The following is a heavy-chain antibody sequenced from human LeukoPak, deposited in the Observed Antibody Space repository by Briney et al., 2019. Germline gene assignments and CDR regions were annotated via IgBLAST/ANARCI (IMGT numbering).Heavy chain of an antibody. D-gene: IGHD5-18*01. CDR1: AFTFSNVW. CDR3: TIPASGYSYGVLDS. CDR2: IGSKTDGGKT. V-gene: IGHV3-15*04. Sequence: GGSLRLSCAASAFTFSNVWMSWVRQAPGKGLEWVGRIGSKTDGGKTDYAAPVKGRFTISRDDSKNTLYLQMDSLKTEDTAVYYCTIPASGYSYGVLDSWGQGALVTVSS. J-gene: IGHJ4*02.